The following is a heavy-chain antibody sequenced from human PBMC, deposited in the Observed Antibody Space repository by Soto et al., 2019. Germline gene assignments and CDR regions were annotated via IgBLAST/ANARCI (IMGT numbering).Heavy chain of an antibody. D-gene: IGHD6-25*01. V-gene: IGHV1-2*02. J-gene: IGHJ2*01. CDR2: INPHTGDT. CDR3: AREGGAAPGARREWYLDL. Sequence: QVQLGQSGAEVKKPGASVTVSCKTSGYPLTDFYIHWVRQAPGQGLEWMAWINPHTGDTNTALKFQGRVTMTRDTSINTAFMELTRLSSDDTAVYYCAREGGAAPGARREWYLDLWGRGTLVSVSS. CDR1: GYPLTDFY.